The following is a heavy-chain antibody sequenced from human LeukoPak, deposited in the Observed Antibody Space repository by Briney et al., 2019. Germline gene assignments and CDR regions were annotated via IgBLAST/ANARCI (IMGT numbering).Heavy chain of an antibody. V-gene: IGHV1-8*02. J-gene: IGHJ4*02. CDR1: GYTFTSYY. Sequence: GASVKVSCKASGYTFTSYYMHWVRQATGQGLEWMGWMNPNSDNTGYAQKFQGRVTMTRNTSISTAYMELSSLRSEDTAVYYCARGRVYTSPNDYWGQGTLVTVSS. CDR3: ARGRVYTSPNDY. CDR2: MNPNSDNT. D-gene: IGHD6-13*01.